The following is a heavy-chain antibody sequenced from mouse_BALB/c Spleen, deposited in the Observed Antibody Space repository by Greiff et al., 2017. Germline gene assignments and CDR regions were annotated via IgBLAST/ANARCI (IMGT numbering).Heavy chain of an antibody. V-gene: IGHV5-17*02. CDR3: ARSITTNYFDY. CDR2: ISSGSSTI. D-gene: IGHD1-1*01. Sequence: EVMLVESGGGLVQPGGSQKLSCAASGFTFSSFGMHWVRQAPEKGLEWVAYISSGSSTIYYADTVKGRFTISRDNPKNTLFLQMTSLRSEDTAMYYCARSITTNYFDYWGQGTTLTVSS. CDR1: GFTFSSFG. J-gene: IGHJ2*01.